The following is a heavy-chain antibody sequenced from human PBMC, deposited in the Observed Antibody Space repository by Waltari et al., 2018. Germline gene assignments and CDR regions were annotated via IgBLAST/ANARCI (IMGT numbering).Heavy chain of an antibody. CDR1: GFIFSDYA. J-gene: IGHJ4*02. V-gene: IGHV3-23*01. CDR3: AKRSAAMFGHFDK. D-gene: IGHD3-16*01. Sequence: EVQLLESGGGLVQPGGSLRLSCVASGFIFSDYAMSWVRQAPGKGLDWVSAITGSGESTDYADSVKGRFTISRDNSKNTLYLQMNSLRAEDAAFYYCAKRSAAMFGHFDKWGQGALVTVFS. CDR2: ITGSGEST.